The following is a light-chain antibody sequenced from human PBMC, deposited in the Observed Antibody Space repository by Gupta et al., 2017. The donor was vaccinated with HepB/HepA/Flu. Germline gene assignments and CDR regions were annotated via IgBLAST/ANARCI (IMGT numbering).Light chain of an antibody. CDR3: QQRRNWPLT. CDR2: DVS. Sequence: EIVLTQSPATLSLSPGEGATLSCRASQSVGSFLAWYQQKPGQAPRLLIYDVSNRATGIPARFSGSGSATDFTLTISSLESEDFAVYYCQQRRNWPLTFGQGTKVKVK. CDR1: QSVGSF. J-gene: IGKJ1*01. V-gene: IGKV3-11*01.